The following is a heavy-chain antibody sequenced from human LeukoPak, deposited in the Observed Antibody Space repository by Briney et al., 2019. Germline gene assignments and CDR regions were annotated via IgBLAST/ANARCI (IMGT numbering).Heavy chain of an antibody. J-gene: IGHJ4*02. V-gene: IGHV3-30*18. CDR2: ISYDGSNK. CDR3: AKLLFMVVVTAQPPADY. D-gene: IGHD2-21*02. CDR1: GFTFSSYG. Sequence: GGSLRLSCAASGFTFSSYGMHWVRQAPGKGLEWVAVISYDGSNKYYADSVKGRFTISRDNSKNTLYLQMNSLRAEDTAVYYCAKLLFMVVVTAQPPADYWGQGTLVTVSS.